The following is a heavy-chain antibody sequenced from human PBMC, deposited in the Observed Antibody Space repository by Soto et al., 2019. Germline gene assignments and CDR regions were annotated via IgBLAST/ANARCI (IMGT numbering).Heavy chain of an antibody. V-gene: IGHV3-23*01. CDR1: RFAFSSYA. Sequence: GGSLRLSCAASRFAFSSYAMTWVRQAPWKGLEWVSSIPYTGGSTYYADSVKGRFIISRDNSKNSLYLQMNSLRDEDTAVYYCARDLTWELLPPVVWGQGTTVTVSS. CDR3: ARDLTWELLPPVV. D-gene: IGHD1-26*01. CDR2: IPYTGGST. J-gene: IGHJ6*02.